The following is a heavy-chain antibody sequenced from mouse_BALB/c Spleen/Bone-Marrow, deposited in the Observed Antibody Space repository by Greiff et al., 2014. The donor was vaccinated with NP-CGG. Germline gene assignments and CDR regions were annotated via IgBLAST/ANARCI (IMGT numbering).Heavy chain of an antibody. Sequence: VQLQQSGAELVKPGASVKLSCTASGFNIRDTYMHWVKQRPEQGLEWIGRIDPANGNTKYDPKFQGKATITADTSSNTAYLQLSSLTSEDTAVYYCARYSYGSSYFAYWGQGTTLTVSS. V-gene: IGHV14-3*02. CDR3: ARYSYGSSYFAY. CDR2: IDPANGNT. CDR1: GFNIRDTY. D-gene: IGHD1-1*01. J-gene: IGHJ2*01.